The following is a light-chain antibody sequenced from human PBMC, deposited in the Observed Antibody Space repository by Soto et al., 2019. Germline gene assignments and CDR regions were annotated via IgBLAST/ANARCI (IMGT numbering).Light chain of an antibody. J-gene: IGKJ3*01. Sequence: DIPMTQSPSSLSASVGDRVAITCQASQALSNSLNWYQQKPGQAPKLLIYDASNLETGVPSRVSGRGSGTESTFTISSLQPEDMATDYCQQYDNRPITCGPGTKVDIK. V-gene: IGKV1-33*01. CDR2: DAS. CDR1: QALSNS. CDR3: QQYDNRPIT.